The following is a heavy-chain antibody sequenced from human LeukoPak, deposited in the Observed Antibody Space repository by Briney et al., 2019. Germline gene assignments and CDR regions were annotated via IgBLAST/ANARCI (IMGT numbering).Heavy chain of an antibody. CDR1: GFIFSDYY. D-gene: IGHD6-13*01. CDR2: IESYGTPM. Sequence: GESLTLSCAASGFIFSDYYMSWIRQPPGRGLERVAYIESYGTPMYYADSVEGRFTISRDNANSALYLHMNSLRADDTAVYYCARSLGIAAENTNYYYYMDVWGKGTTVTVSS. V-gene: IGHV3-11*01. CDR3: ARSLGIAAENTNYYYYMDV. J-gene: IGHJ6*03.